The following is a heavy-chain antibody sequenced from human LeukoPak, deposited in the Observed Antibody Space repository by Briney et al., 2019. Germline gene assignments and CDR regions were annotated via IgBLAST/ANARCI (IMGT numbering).Heavy chain of an antibody. CDR3: TTGRYGYSYNYELEY. D-gene: IGHD5-18*01. Sequence: ASVKVSCKASGGTFSSYAISWVRQAPGQGLEWMGGIIPIFGTANYAQKFQGRVTITADESTSTAYMELSSLRSEDTAVYYCTTGRYGYSYNYELEYWGQGTLVTVSS. CDR1: GGTFSSYA. J-gene: IGHJ4*02. CDR2: IIPIFGTA. V-gene: IGHV1-69*13.